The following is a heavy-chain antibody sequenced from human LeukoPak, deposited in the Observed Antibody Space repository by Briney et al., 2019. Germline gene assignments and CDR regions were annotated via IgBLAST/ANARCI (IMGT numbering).Heavy chain of an antibody. J-gene: IGHJ6*02. D-gene: IGHD3-3*01. CDR3: VRGLVTRSLEWLMENFYYGMDV. CDR1: GYTFTSYD. V-gene: IGHV1-8*01. CDR2: MNPNSGNT. Sequence: ASVKVSCKASGYTFTSYDINWVRQAHGQGLEWMGWMNPNSGNTGYAQKFQGRVTMTKNTSISTAYMELTSLRSADTAVYYCVRGLVTRSLEWLMENFYYGMDVWGQGTTVTVSS.